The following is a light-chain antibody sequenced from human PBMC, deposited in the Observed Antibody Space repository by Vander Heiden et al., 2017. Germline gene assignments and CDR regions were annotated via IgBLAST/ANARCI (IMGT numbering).Light chain of an antibody. Sequence: QTVVTQEPSFSVSPGGTVTLTCGLSSGSVTTNYYPSWFQQTPGQDPRTLIESTDTRSSGVPNRVPGSILGTTDALTITGAQAEDDSYYDCIPSMSGGMWVFGGGTKMTVL. J-gene: IGLJ3*02. CDR2: STD. CDR1: SGSVTTNYY. CDR3: IPSMSGGMWV. V-gene: IGLV8-61*01.